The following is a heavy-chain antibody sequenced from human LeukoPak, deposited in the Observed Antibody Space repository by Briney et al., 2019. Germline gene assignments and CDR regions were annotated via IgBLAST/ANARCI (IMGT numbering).Heavy chain of an antibody. J-gene: IGHJ4*02. D-gene: IGHD3-10*01. V-gene: IGHV3-30*02. CDR1: GFTFSSYG. Sequence: GGSLRLSCAASGFTFSSYGMHWVRQAPGKGLEWVAFIRYDGSNKYYADSVKGRFTISRDNSKNTLYLQMNSLRAEDTAVYYCAFDYGSGSYLGFDSWGQGILVTVSS. CDR2: IRYDGSNK. CDR3: AFDYGSGSYLGFDS.